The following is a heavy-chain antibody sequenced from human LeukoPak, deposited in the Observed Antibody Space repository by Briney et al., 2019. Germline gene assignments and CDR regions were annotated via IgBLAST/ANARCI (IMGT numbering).Heavy chain of an antibody. Sequence: GGSLRLSCAASGFTFSSYAMHWVRQAPGKGLEWVAVISYDGSNKYYADSVKGRFTISRDNSKNTVYLQVNSLGGDDTAVYYCARGPTYGGNHYWGQGTLVTVSS. J-gene: IGHJ4*02. D-gene: IGHD4-23*01. CDR2: ISYDGSNK. CDR3: ARGPTYGGNHY. V-gene: IGHV3-30-3*01. CDR1: GFTFSSYA.